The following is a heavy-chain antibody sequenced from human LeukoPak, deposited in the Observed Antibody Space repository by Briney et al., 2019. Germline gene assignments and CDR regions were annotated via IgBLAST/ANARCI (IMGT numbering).Heavy chain of an antibody. CDR2: VMSGRGST. CDR1: GFSVSDYS. D-gene: IGHD1-1*01. CDR3: AKLLAAGTTYDS. J-gene: IGHJ4*02. V-gene: IGHV3-11*06. Sequence: PGGSLRLSCAASGFSVSDYSISWIRQSPGKGPEWISYVMSGRGSTNYADSVKGRFTISRDNTKTSLYLQMNSLGVEDTAMFYCAKLLAAGTTYDSWGQGTRVTVSS.